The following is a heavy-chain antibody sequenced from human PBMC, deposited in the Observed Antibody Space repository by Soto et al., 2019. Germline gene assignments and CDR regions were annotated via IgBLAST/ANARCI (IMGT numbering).Heavy chain of an antibody. CDR1: GGTFSSYT. V-gene: IGHV1-69*04. J-gene: IGHJ6*02. CDR3: ARDRWDYDSSGSYGMDV. D-gene: IGHD3-22*01. Sequence: SVNLYCKAAGGTFSSYTISWGRQAPGQGLEWMGRIIPILGIANYAQKFQGRVTITADKSTSTAYMELSSLRSEDTAVYYCARDRWDYDSSGSYGMDVWGQGTTVTVSS. CDR2: IIPILGIA.